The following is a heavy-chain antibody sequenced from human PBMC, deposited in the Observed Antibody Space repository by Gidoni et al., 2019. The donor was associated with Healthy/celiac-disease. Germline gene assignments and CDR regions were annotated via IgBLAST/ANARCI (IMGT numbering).Heavy chain of an antibody. CDR2: ICYSGST. Sequence: QVQLQESGPGLGKPSQTLSLTCTVPGGSISSGGYYWSWIRQHPGQGLEWIGEICYSGSTYYNPSLKSRVTISVVTSKNQFSLKLSSVTAADTAVYYCARDADVVVPAAKLTPPWYFDLWGRGTLVTVSS. CDR1: GGSISSGGYY. D-gene: IGHD2-2*01. CDR3: ARDADVVVPAAKLTPPWYFDL. J-gene: IGHJ2*01. V-gene: IGHV4-31*03.